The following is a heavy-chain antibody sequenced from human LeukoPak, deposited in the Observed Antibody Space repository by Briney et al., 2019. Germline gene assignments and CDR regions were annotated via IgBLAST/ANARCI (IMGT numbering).Heavy chain of an antibody. CDR1: GGSISSSSSY. V-gene: IGHV4-39*01. CDR2: IYYSGST. Sequence: SEILSLTCSVSGGSISSSSSYWGWIRQPPGKGLEWIGSIYYSGSTYYNPFLKSRVTISVDTSKNQFSLKLNSVTPEDTAVYYCARSLIWFGELLQAFDIWGQGTMVTVSS. J-gene: IGHJ3*02. CDR3: ARSLIWFGELLQAFDI. D-gene: IGHD3-10*01.